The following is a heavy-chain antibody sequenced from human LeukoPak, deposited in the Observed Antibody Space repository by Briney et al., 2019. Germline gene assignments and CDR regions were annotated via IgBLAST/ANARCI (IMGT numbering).Heavy chain of an antibody. D-gene: IGHD6-19*01. CDR2: IYYSGST. Sequence: SSETLSLTCTVSGGSISSYYWSWIRQPPGKGLEWIGYIYYSGSTNYNPSLKSRVTISVDTSKNQFSLKLSSVTAADTAVYYCARRAGSGWSINWFDPWGQGTLITVSS. J-gene: IGHJ5*02. CDR1: GGSISSYY. V-gene: IGHV4-59*08. CDR3: ARRAGSGWSINWFDP.